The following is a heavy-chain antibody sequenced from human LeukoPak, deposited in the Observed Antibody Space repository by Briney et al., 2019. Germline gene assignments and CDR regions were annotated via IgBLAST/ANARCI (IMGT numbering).Heavy chain of an antibody. CDR3: ARQYSSGWSYDY. CDR2: INPSGGST. Sequence: ASVKVSCKASGYTFIRYYMHWVRQAPGQGLEWMGIINPSGGSTGYAQNFQGRVTMTRDTSTSTVYMEMSSLRSYDTAVYYCARQYSSGWSYDYWGQGTQVTVSS. CDR1: GYTFIRYY. V-gene: IGHV1-46*01. J-gene: IGHJ4*02. D-gene: IGHD6-19*01.